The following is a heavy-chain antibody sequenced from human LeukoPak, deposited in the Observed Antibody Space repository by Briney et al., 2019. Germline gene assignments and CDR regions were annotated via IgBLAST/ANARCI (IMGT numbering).Heavy chain of an antibody. V-gene: IGHV3-23*01. J-gene: IGHJ4*02. CDR3: AKDLLRYCSSTSCLGGIDY. CDR2: ISGSGGST. D-gene: IGHD2-2*01. CDR1: GFTFSSYA. Sequence: GGSLRLSCAASGFTFSSYAMSWVRQAPGKGLEWVSAISGSGGSTYYADSVKGRFTISRDNSKNTLYLQMNSLSAEDTAVYYCAKDLLRYCSSTSCLGGIDYWGQGTLVTVSS.